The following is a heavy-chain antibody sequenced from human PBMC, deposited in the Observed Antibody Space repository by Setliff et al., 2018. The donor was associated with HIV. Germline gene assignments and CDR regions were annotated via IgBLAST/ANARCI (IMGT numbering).Heavy chain of an antibody. Sequence: GGSLRLSCAASGITFSNAWMSWVRQAPGKGLEWVGRIKSKTDGGTTDYAAPVKGRFTISRDDSKNTLYLQMNSLRAEDTAVYFCARVNYGDYEGAFDIWGQGTMVT. CDR3: ARVNYGDYEGAFDI. V-gene: IGHV3-15*01. J-gene: IGHJ3*02. D-gene: IGHD4-17*01. CDR1: GITFSNAW. CDR2: IKSKTDGGTT.